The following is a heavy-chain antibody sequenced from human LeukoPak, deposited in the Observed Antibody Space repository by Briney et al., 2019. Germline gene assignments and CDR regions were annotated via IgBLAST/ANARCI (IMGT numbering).Heavy chain of an antibody. V-gene: IGHV3-23*01. D-gene: IGHD1-26*01. Sequence: SGGSLRLSCAASGFTFSSYAMSWVRQAPGKGLEWVSAISGSGGSTYYADSVKGRFTISRDNSKNTLYLQMNSLRAEDTAVYYYAKVRLPPSYGTLDYWGQGTLVTVSS. CDR3: AKVRLPPSYGTLDY. CDR1: GFTFSSYA. CDR2: ISGSGGST. J-gene: IGHJ4*02.